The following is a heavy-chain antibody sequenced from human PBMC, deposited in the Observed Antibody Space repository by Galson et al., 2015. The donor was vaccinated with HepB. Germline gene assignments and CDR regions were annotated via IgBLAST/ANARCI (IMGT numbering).Heavy chain of an antibody. J-gene: IGHJ4*02. CDR2: ISSSSSTI. V-gene: IGHV3-48*02. Sequence: SLRLSCAASGFTFSSYSMNWVRQAPGKGLEWVSCISSSSSTIYYADSVKGRFTISRDNAKNSLYLQMNSLRDEDTAVYYCARGGLDGDSSDRGDFDYWGQGTLVTVSS. CDR3: ARGGLDGDSSDRGDFDY. CDR1: GFTFSSYS. D-gene: IGHD3-22*01.